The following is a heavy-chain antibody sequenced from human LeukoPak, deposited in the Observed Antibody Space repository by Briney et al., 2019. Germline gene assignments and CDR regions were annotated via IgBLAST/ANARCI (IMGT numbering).Heavy chain of an antibody. J-gene: IGHJ6*02. CDR2: MNPNGGNT. V-gene: IGHV1-8*02. CDR3: AREPYQYYDFWSGYYRYYGMDV. CDR1: GYTFTGYC. Sequence: GASVKVSCEASGYTFTGYCMHWVRQATGQGLEWMGWMNPNGGNTGYAQKFQGRVTMTRNTSISTAYMELSSLRSEDTAVYYCAREPYQYYDFWSGYYRYYGMDVWGQGTTVTVSS. D-gene: IGHD3-3*01.